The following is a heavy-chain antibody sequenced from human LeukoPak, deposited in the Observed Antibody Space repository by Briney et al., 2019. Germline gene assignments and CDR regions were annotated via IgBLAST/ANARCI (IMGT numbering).Heavy chain of an antibody. CDR3: ARGKGRPFWSGSLNWFDP. CDR1: GGTFSSYA. V-gene: IGHV1-69*01. Sequence: ASVKVSCKASGGTFSSYAISWVRQAPGQGLEWMGGIIPIFGTANYAQKFQGRVTITADESTSTAYMELSSLRSEDTAVYYCARGKGRPFWSGSLNWFDPWGQGTLVTVSS. J-gene: IGHJ5*02. CDR2: IIPIFGTA. D-gene: IGHD3-3*01.